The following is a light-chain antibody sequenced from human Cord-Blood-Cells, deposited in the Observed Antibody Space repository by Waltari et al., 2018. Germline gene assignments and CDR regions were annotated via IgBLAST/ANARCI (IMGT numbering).Light chain of an antibody. V-gene: IGKV1-33*01. CDR2: DAS. Sequence: DIQMTQPPSSLSASVGDRVTITCQASQDISNYLNWYQQKPGKAPKLLIYDASNLETGVPSRFSGSGSGTDFTFTIISLQPEDIATYYCQQYDNLPYSFGQGTKLEIK. CDR3: QQYDNLPYS. J-gene: IGKJ2*03. CDR1: QDISNY.